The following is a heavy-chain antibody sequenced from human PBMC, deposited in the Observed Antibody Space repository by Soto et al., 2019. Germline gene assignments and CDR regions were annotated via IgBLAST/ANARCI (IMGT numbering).Heavy chain of an antibody. CDR2: IYYSGST. CDR3: ARRSYYDSSGIDY. CDR1: GGAISSSSYD. Sequence: QLQLQESGPGLVKPSETLSLTCTVSGGAISSSSYDWGWIRQPPGKGLEWIGSIYYSGSTYYNPSLTCRVTISVETSKNQFSLKLSSVTAADTAVYYCARRSYYDSSGIDYWGQGTLVTVS. D-gene: IGHD3-22*01. V-gene: IGHV4-39*01. J-gene: IGHJ4*02.